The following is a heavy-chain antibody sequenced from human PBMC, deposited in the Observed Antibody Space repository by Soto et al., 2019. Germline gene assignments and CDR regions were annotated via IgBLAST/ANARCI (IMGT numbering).Heavy chain of an antibody. CDR3: AHRRGTDGYLTYYFDY. Sequence: SGPTLVKPTQTLTLTCTFSGFSLSTSGVGVGWIRQPPGKALEWLALIYWNDDKRYSPSLKSRLTITKDTSKNQVVLTMTNMDPVDTATYYCAHRRGTDGYLTYYFDYWGQGTLVTVSS. CDR2: IYWNDDK. CDR1: GFSLSTSGVG. D-gene: IGHD5-12*01. V-gene: IGHV2-5*01. J-gene: IGHJ4*02.